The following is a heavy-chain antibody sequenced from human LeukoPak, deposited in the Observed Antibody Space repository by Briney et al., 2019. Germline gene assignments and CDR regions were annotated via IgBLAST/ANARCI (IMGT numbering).Heavy chain of an antibody. V-gene: IGHV4-30-2*01. CDR1: GGSISSGGYS. D-gene: IGHD1-14*01. Sequence: SQTLSLTCAVSGGSISSGGYSWSWIRQPPGKGLEWIGYIYHSGSTYYNPSLKSRVTISVDRSKNQFSLKLSSVTAADTAVYYCASTVGEPFDYWGRGTLVTVSS. J-gene: IGHJ4*02. CDR2: IYHSGST. CDR3: ASTVGEPFDY.